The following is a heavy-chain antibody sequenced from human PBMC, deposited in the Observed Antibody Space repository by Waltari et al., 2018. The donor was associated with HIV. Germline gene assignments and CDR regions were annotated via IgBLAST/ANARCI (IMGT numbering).Heavy chain of an antibody. J-gene: IGHJ4*02. V-gene: IGHV3-21*06. D-gene: IGHD3-10*01. CDR2: ISSSSSHI. CDR3: ARVGTSGGDF. CDR1: GFTFSSYS. Sequence: VQLVESGGGVVQPGRSLRLSCAASGFTFSSYSMNWVRQAPGKGLEWVSSISSSSSHIYYRDSVRGRFTISRDNAQNSLYLQMNSLRVEDTAVYYCARVGTSGGDFWGQGTLVTVSS.